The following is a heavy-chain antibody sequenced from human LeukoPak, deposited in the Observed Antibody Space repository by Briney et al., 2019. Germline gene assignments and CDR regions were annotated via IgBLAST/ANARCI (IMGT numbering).Heavy chain of an antibody. Sequence: ASVKVSCKVVAYDFTGYHIHWVRQAPGQGPEWMGRLNPNTGHAVYAFKFQGRVTITRDTSSNTAYMEVTRLTSDDTALYYCAKDRDGADRIVLWGQGTLVTVSS. CDR1: AYDFTGYH. CDR3: AKDRDGADRIVL. J-gene: IGHJ4*02. V-gene: IGHV1-2*06. D-gene: IGHD5-24*01. CDR2: LNPNTGHA.